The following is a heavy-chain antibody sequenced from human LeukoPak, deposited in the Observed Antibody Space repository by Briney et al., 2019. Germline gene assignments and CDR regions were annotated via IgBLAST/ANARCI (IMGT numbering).Heavy chain of an antibody. J-gene: IGHJ4*02. Sequence: PGGSLRLSCAASGFPFSSYAMHWVRQAPGKGLEWVAVISYDGSNKYYADSVKGRFTISRDNSKNTLYLQMNSPRAEDTAVYYCARAPYYFDYWGQGTLVTVSS. CDR1: GFPFSSYA. V-gene: IGHV3-30-3*01. CDR3: ARAPYYFDY. CDR2: ISYDGSNK.